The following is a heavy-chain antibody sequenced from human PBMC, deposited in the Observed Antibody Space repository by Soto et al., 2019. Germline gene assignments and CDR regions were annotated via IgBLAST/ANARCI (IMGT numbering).Heavy chain of an antibody. CDR1: GGPISSSSYY. CDR2: IYYSGST. CDR3: ARLLYSSGWPTYYYYYYMDV. J-gene: IGHJ6*03. D-gene: IGHD6-19*01. V-gene: IGHV4-39*01. Sequence: SDTLSLTCTVSGGPISSSSYYWGWIRQPPGKGLEWIGSIYYSGSTYYNPSLKSRVTISVDTSKNQFSLKLSSVTAADTAVYYCARLLYSSGWPTYYYYYYMDVWGKETTVTVSS.